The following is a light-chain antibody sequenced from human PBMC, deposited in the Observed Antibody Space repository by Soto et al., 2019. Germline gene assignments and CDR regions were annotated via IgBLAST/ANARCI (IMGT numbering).Light chain of an antibody. J-gene: IGLJ3*02. CDR3: LLSYSGARV. CDR2: NTS. V-gene: IGLV7-46*01. CDR1: TGTVTSGHY. Sequence: QSVVTQEPSLTVSPGGTVTLTCGSSTGTVTSGHYPYWFHQKPGQAPRTLVYNTSDKHSWTPARFSGSLLGGKAALTLSGAQPEDEADFYCLLSYSGARVFGGGTKVTXL.